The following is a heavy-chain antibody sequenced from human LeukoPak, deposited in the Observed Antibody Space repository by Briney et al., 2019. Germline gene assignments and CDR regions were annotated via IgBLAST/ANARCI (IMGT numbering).Heavy chain of an antibody. CDR3: ARAERQLGFDY. D-gene: IGHD1-14*01. Sequence: SETLSLTCAVYGGSFSGYYWSWIRQPPGKGLEGIGEINHSGSTNYNPSLKSRVTISVDTSKHQFSLKLSSVTAADTAVYYCARAERQLGFDYWGQGTLVTVSS. J-gene: IGHJ4*02. V-gene: IGHV4-34*01. CDR2: INHSGST. CDR1: GGSFSGYY.